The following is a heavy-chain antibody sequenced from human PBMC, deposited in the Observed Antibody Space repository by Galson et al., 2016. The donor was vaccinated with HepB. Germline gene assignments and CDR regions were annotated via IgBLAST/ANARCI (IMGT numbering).Heavy chain of an antibody. D-gene: IGHD1-26*01. V-gene: IGHV3-7*03. CDR1: GFTFTTYV. CDR2: TKQDGSEK. Sequence: SLRLSCAASGFTFTTYVTTWVRQAPGKGVDWVAKTKQDGSEKYYVDSVKGRFTISRDNAENSLYLQMNSLRAEDTAVYYCARDQGYSGSYLRYFDLWGRGTLVTVSS. J-gene: IGHJ2*01. CDR3: ARDQGYSGSYLRYFDL.